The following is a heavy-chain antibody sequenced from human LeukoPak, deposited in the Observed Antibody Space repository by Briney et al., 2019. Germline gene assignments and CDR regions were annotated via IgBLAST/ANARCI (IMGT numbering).Heavy chain of an antibody. CDR3: AKGVVVVPAAIINWFDP. D-gene: IGHD2-2*01. V-gene: IGHV3-23*01. J-gene: IGHJ5*02. Sequence: PGGSLRLSCAASGFTFSSYAMSWVRQAPGKGLEWVSAISGSGGSTYYADSVKGRFTISRDNSKNTLYLQMNSLRAEDTAVYYCAKGVVVVPAAIINWFDPWGQGTLVTVSS. CDR2: ISGSGGST. CDR1: GFTFSSYA.